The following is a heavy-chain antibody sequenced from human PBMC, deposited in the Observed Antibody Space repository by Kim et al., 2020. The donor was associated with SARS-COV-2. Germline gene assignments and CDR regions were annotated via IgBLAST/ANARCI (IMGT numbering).Heavy chain of an antibody. CDR2: ISAYNGNT. Sequence: ASVKVSCKASGYTFTSYGISWVRQAPGHGLEWMGWISAYNGNTNYAQKLQGRVTMTTDTSTSTAYMELRSLRSDDTAVYYCARDVLAARPSGAFDIWGQGTMVTVSS. CDR1: GYTFTSYG. D-gene: IGHD6-6*01. CDR3: ARDVLAARPSGAFDI. J-gene: IGHJ3*02. V-gene: IGHV1-18*01.